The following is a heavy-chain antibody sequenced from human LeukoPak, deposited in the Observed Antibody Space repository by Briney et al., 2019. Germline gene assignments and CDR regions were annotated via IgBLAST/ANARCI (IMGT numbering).Heavy chain of an antibody. J-gene: IGHJ5*02. Sequence: GESLKISCKGSGYSFTNYWIGWVRQAPGQGLEWMGWINPNSGGTNYAQKFQGRVTMTRDTSISTAYMELSRLRSDDTAVYYCARDLLAPWFDPWGQGTLVTVSS. CDR1: GYSFTNYW. CDR3: ARDLLAPWFDP. CDR2: INPNSGGT. V-gene: IGHV1-2*02.